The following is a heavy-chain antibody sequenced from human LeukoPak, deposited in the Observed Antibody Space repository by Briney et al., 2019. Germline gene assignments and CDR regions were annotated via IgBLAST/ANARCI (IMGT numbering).Heavy chain of an antibody. CDR2: IYYSGST. V-gene: IGHV4-59*01. J-gene: IGHJ4*02. Sequence: SETLSLTCTVSGGSISSYYWSWIRQPPGKGLEWIGYIYYSGSTNYNPSLKSRVTISVDTSKNQFSLRLSSVTAADTAVYYCATGFEAVAQLDYWGQGTLVTVSS. CDR1: GGSISSYY. CDR3: ATGFEAVAQLDY. D-gene: IGHD6-19*01.